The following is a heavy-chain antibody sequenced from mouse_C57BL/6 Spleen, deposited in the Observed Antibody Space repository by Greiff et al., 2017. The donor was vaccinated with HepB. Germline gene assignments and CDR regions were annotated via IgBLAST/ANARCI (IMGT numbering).Heavy chain of an antibody. Sequence: QVQLQQPGAELVKPGASVKLSCKASGYTFTSYWMHWVKQRPGQGLEWIGMIHPNSGSTNYNEKFKSKATLTVDKSSSTAYMQLSSLTSEDSAVYYCARGYYYGSSTGYFDVWGTGTTVTVSS. V-gene: IGHV1-64*01. CDR3: ARGYYYGSSTGYFDV. D-gene: IGHD1-1*01. CDR2: IHPNSGST. CDR1: GYTFTSYW. J-gene: IGHJ1*03.